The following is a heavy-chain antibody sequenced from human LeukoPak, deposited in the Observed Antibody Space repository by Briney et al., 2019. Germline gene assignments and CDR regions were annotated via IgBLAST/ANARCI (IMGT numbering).Heavy chain of an antibody. V-gene: IGHV3-33*01. Sequence: GGSLRLSCAAYGFTFSSYGMHWVRQDPGKGLEWVAVIWYDGSNKYYADSVKGRFTISRDNSKNTLYLQMNSLRAEDTAVYYCARDVLRGYYYGMDVWGQGTTVTVFS. J-gene: IGHJ6*02. CDR2: IWYDGSNK. CDR1: GFTFSSYG. D-gene: IGHD3-10*01. CDR3: ARDVLRGYYYGMDV.